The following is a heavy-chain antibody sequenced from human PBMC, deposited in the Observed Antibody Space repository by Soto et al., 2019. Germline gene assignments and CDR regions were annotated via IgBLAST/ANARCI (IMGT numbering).Heavy chain of an antibody. CDR1: GFTFSSYA. CDR3: ARDPDSSHY. D-gene: IGHD3-22*01. Sequence: QVQLVESGGGVVQPGRSLRLSCAASGFTFSSYAMHWVRQAPGKGLEWVAVISYDGSNKYYADSVKGRFTISRDNSKNTLYLQMNSLRDEDTAVYYCARDPDSSHYWGQGTLVTVSS. CDR2: ISYDGSNK. J-gene: IGHJ4*02. V-gene: IGHV3-30-3*01.